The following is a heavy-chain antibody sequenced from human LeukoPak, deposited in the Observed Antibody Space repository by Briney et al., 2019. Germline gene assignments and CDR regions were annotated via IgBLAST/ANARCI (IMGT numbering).Heavy chain of an antibody. J-gene: IGHJ4*02. V-gene: IGHV3-30*18. CDR2: ISYDESSK. D-gene: IGHD3-3*01. Sequence: GGSLRLSCAASEFAFSSHAMTWVRQAPGKGLEWVAVISYDESSKYYADSVKGRFTISRDNSKNTLYLQMNSLRAEDTAVYYCAKKPPGDFGVGIDHWGQGTLVTVSS. CDR3: AKKPPGDFGVGIDH. CDR1: EFAFSSHA.